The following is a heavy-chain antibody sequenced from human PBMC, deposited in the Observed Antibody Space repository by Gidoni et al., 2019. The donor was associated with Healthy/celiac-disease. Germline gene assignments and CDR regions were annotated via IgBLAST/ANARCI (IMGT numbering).Heavy chain of an antibody. CDR2: ISGNRGSI. J-gene: IGHJ6*02. V-gene: IGHV3-9*01. D-gene: IGHD6-19*01. Sequence: EVQLVESGGGLVQPGRSLRLSCAASGFTFDDYAMHWVRQAPGKGLEGVSGISGNRGSIGYADSVKGRFTISRDNAKNSLYLQMNSLRAEDTAWYYCAKAPYSGWYGGGDYYYGMDVWGQGTTVTVSS. CDR1: GFTFDDYA. CDR3: AKAPYSGWYGGGDYYYGMDV.